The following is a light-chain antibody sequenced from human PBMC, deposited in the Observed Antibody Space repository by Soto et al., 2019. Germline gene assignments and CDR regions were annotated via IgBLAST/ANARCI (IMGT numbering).Light chain of an antibody. CDR3: QHYSGSNT. CDR2: GAS. J-gene: IGKJ2*01. Sequence: EIGLTQSPDTLSLSPGERATLSCRASQSGSSFLAWYQQKPGQAPRLLIYGASSRAPGIPDRLSGSGSRTDFTLYIRRLHQEDFTVYYCQHYSGSNTLGQGTQLEI. V-gene: IGKV3-20*01. CDR1: QSGSSF.